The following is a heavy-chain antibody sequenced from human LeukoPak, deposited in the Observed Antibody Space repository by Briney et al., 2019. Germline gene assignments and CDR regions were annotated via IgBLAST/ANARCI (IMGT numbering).Heavy chain of an antibody. D-gene: IGHD4-17*01. CDR2: INHSGST. J-gene: IGHJ4*02. V-gene: IGHV4-34*01. Sequence: SETLSLTCAVYGGSFSGYYWSWIRQPPGKGLEWIGEINHSGSTNYNPSLKSRVTISVDTSKNQFSLKVTSVTAADTAVYYCARVGYGGYGVLDYWGQGILVTVSS. CDR3: ARVGYGGYGVLDY. CDR1: GGSFSGYY.